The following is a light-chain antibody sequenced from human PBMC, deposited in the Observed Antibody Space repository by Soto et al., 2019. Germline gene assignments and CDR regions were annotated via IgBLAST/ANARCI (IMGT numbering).Light chain of an antibody. Sequence: EIVLTQSPGTVSLSPGESATLSCRASQSISRSDLAWYQHRPGQSPRLLIYATSSRATGIPDRFTGGGAGTGFTLTISRLEPEDLAVYYCQQYDYLVTFGQGTKVDIK. CDR1: QSISRSD. CDR3: QQYDYLVT. J-gene: IGKJ1*01. CDR2: ATS. V-gene: IGKV3-20*01.